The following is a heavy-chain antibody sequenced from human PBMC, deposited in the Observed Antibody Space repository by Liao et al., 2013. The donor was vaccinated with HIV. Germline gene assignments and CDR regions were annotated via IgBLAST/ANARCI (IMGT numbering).Heavy chain of an antibody. CDR1: GGSISSYY. J-gene: IGHJ4*02. D-gene: IGHD1-26*01. CDR2: IYSSGSA. CDR3: ARSIVGATDY. Sequence: QVQLQESGPGLVKPSETLSLTCTVSGGSISSYYWSWIRQPAGKGLEWIGRIYSSGSANYNPSLKSRVIILIDTSKNQFSLKLSSVTAADTAVYYCARSIVGATDYWGQGTLVTVSS. V-gene: IGHV4-4*07.